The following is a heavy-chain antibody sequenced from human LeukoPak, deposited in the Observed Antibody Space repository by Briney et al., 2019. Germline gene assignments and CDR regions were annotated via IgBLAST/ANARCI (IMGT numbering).Heavy chain of an antibody. J-gene: IGHJ4*02. D-gene: IGHD3-22*01. CDR2: ISGSGGST. Sequence: GGSLRLSCAASGFTFSSYAMSWVRQAPGKGLERVSAISGSGGSTYYADSVKGRFTISRDNSKNTLYLQMNSLRAEDTAVYYCAKSYYYYDSSGSILDYWGQGTLVTVSS. CDR1: GFTFSSYA. CDR3: AKSYYYYDSSGSILDY. V-gene: IGHV3-23*01.